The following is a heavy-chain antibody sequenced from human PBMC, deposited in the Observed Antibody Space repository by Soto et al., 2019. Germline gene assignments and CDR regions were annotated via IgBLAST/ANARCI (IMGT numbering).Heavy chain of an antibody. CDR3: ARYSSGHSP. CDR2: IYYSGRT. V-gene: IGHV4-61*01. J-gene: IGHJ5*02. D-gene: IGHD6-19*01. Sequence: SETLSLTCSVAGGSVSTDSYYWSWIRQPPGKGLEWIAYIYYSGRTNYNPSLKSRVTISLDTSKNQFSLKLSSVTTADTAVYYCARYSSGHSPWGQGTLVTVSS. CDR1: GGSVSTDSYY.